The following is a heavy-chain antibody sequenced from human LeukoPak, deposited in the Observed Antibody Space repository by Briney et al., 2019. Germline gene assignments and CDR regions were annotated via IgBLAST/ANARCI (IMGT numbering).Heavy chain of an antibody. CDR2: INPTSGGA. CDR1: GYTFTGYS. D-gene: IGHD3-3*02. J-gene: IGHJ6*03. CDR3: ARAPISWYYYYMDV. Sequence: ASVKVSCKTSGYTFTGYSMHWVRQAPGQGLEWMGWINPTSGGASYAQKFQGRVTMTRDTSISTAYMELSRLRSDDTAVYYCARAPISWYYYYMDVWGKGTTVTVSS. V-gene: IGHV1-2*02.